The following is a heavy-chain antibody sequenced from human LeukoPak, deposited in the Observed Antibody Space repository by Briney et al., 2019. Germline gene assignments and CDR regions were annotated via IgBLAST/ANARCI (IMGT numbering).Heavy chain of an antibody. Sequence: SETLSLTCTLSGGSISSYYWSWIRQPAGKGLEWIGRIYTSGSTNYNPSLKSRVTMSVDTSKNQFSLKLSSVTAADKAVYYCGREPRFVDQLPLGIDYWGQGTLVTVSS. V-gene: IGHV4-4*07. CDR2: IYTSGST. D-gene: IGHD2-2*01. J-gene: IGHJ4*02. CDR3: GREPRFVDQLPLGIDY. CDR1: GGSISSYY.